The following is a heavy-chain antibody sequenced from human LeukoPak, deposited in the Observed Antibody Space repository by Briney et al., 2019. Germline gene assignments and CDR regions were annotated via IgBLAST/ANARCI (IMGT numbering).Heavy chain of an antibody. CDR2: IYSGGST. CDR1: GFTFSSYE. D-gene: IGHD5-24*01. V-gene: IGHV3-53*01. Sequence: GGSLRLSCAASGFTFSSYEMNWVRQAPGKGLEWVSVIYSGGSTYYADSVKGRFTISRDNSKNTLYLQTNSLRAEDTAVYYCASEGGWLQLGTFDYWGQGTLVTVSS. J-gene: IGHJ4*02. CDR3: ASEGGWLQLGTFDY.